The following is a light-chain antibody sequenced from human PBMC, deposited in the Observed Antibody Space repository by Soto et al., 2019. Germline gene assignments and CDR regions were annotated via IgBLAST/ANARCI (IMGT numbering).Light chain of an antibody. CDR2: DVS. V-gene: IGLV2-11*01. J-gene: IGLJ1*01. CDR1: SSDVGGYNY. CDR3: CSYAGGYPFGSYV. Sequence: QSVLTQPRSVSGSPGQSVTISCTGTSSDVGGYNYVSWYQQHPGKAPKLMIYDVSKRPSGVPDRFSGSKSGNTASLTISGLQAEDEADYYCCSYAGGYPFGSYVFGTGTKVTVL.